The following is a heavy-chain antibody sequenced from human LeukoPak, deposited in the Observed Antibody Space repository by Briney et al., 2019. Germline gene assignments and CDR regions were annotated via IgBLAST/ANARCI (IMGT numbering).Heavy chain of an antibody. Sequence: PGGSLRLSCAASGFTFSSYSMHWVRQAPGKGLVWVSCISSSGSNTYYADSVKGRFTISRDNAKNTLYLQMNSLRAEDTALYYGARQNRDFDYWGQGTLVTVSS. CDR2: ISSSGSNT. CDR3: ARQNRDFDY. CDR1: GFTFSSYS. J-gene: IGHJ4*02. D-gene: IGHD1-14*01. V-gene: IGHV3-74*01.